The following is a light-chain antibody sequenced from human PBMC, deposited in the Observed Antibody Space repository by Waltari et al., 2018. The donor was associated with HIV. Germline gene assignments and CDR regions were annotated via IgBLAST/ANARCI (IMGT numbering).Light chain of an antibody. V-gene: IGKV1-5*03. J-gene: IGKJ1*01. CDR1: QSVSSS. CDR2: KAS. Sequence: DIQMNQSPPTLSASVGDRVTITCRASQSVSSSLAWYQQKPGKAPNLLIFKASSLQNGVPPRFSGSGSGTDFTLTISGLQPDDFATYYCQQYLTCSRTFGQGTQV. CDR3: QQYLTCSRT.